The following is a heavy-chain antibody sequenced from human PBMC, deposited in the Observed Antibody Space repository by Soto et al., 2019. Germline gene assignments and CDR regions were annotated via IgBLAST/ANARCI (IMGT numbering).Heavy chain of an antibody. CDR2: IVVGSGNT. V-gene: IGHV1-58*01. CDR3: AAKGQQHLGYYNGMDV. D-gene: IGHD6-13*01. Sequence: GASVKVSCKASGFTFTSSAVQWVRQARGQRLEWIGWIVVGSGNTIYAQKFQGRVTITRDLSTSTAYMELNSLRSEDTAVYYCAAKGQQHLGYYNGMDVWGQGTTVTVSS. J-gene: IGHJ6*02. CDR1: GFTFTSSA.